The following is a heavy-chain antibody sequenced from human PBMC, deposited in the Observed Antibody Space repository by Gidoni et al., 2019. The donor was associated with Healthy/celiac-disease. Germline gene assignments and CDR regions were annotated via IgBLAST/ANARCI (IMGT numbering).Heavy chain of an antibody. D-gene: IGHD3-22*01. V-gene: IGHV4-38-2*02. CDR2: IYHSGST. CDR1: GYSISSGYY. CDR3: ARYYYDSSGYYDGNFDY. J-gene: IGHJ4*02. Sequence: QVQLQESGPGLVKPSETLSLTCTVSGYSISSGYYWGWIRQPPGKGLEWIGSIYHSGSTYYNPSLKSRVTISVDTSKNQFSLKLSSVTAADTAVYYCARYYYDSSGYYDGNFDYWGQGTLVTVSS.